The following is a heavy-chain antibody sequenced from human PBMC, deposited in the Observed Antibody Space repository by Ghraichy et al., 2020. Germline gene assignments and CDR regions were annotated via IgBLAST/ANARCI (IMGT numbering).Heavy chain of an antibody. CDR1: GYTFTGYY. CDR3: ARGGVDMVRGVPFDY. J-gene: IGHJ4*02. Sequence: VSCKASGYTFTGYYMHWVRQAPGQGLEWMGWINPNSGGTNYAQKFQGRVTMTRDTSISTAYMELSRLRSDDTAVYYCARGGVDMVRGVPFDYWGQGTLVTVSS. CDR2: INPNSGGT. V-gene: IGHV1-2*02. D-gene: IGHD3-10*01.